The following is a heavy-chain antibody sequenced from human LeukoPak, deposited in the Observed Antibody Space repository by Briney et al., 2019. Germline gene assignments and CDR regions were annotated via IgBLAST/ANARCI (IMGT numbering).Heavy chain of an antibody. V-gene: IGHV1-69*13. Sequence: GASVKVSCKASGGTFSSYAISWVRQAPGQGLEWMGGIIPIFGTANYAQKFQGRVTITADESTSTAYMELSSLRSEDTAVYYCARRSYAPQYYYYGMDVWGQGTTVTVSS. D-gene: IGHD2-2*01. CDR2: IIPIFGTA. CDR1: GGTFSSYA. CDR3: ARRSYAPQYYYYGMDV. J-gene: IGHJ6*02.